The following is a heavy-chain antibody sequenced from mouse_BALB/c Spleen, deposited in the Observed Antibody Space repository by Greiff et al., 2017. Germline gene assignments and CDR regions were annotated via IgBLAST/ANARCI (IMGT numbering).Heavy chain of an antibody. CDR3: ARVGRYDYDYYAMDY. J-gene: IGHJ4*01. CDR2: ISSGGST. D-gene: IGHD2-4*01. V-gene: IGHV5-6-5*01. CDR1: GFTFSSYA. Sequence: EVKLEESGGGLVKPGGSLKLSCAASGFTFSSYAMSWVRQTPEKRLEWVASISSGGSTYYPDSVKGRFTISRDNARNILYLQMSSLRSEDTAMYYCARVGRYDYDYYAMDYWGQGTSVTVSS.